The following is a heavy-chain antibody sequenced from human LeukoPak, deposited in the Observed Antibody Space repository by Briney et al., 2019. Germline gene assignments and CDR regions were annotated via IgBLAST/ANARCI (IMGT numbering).Heavy chain of an antibody. D-gene: IGHD6-19*01. CDR3: ARSRAIGSGWPGNY. CDR2: INAGNGNT. Sequence: ASVKVSCKASGYTFTSYAMRWVRQAPGQRLEWMGRINAGNGNTKYSQRFQGKVTITRDTSASTAYMELSSLRCEDTAVYYCARSRAIGSGWPGNYWGQGTLVTVSS. V-gene: IGHV1-3*01. CDR1: GYTFTSYA. J-gene: IGHJ4*02.